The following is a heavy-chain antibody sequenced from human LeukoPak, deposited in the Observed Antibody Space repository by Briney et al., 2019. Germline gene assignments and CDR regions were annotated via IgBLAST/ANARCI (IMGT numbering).Heavy chain of an antibody. V-gene: IGHV3-21*01. CDR3: ASFWSHYYYMDV. D-gene: IGHD3-3*01. J-gene: IGHJ6*03. CDR2: ISRGSTYI. Sequence: GGSLRLSCTVSGFTFASYAMIWVRQAPGKGLEWISSISRGSTYIYYADSVRGRFTISRDNARDSLFLQMNNLRAEDTAVYYCASFWSHYYYMDVWGKGTTVLVSS. CDR1: GFTFASYA.